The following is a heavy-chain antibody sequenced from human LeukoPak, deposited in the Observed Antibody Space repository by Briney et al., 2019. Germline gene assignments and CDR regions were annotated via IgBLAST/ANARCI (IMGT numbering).Heavy chain of an antibody. CDR2: ISGSGGST. J-gene: IGHJ4*02. Sequence: QPGGSLRLSCAASGFTFSSYAMSWVRQAPGKGLEWVSAISGSGGSTYYADSVKGRFTISRDNSKNTLYLQMNSLRAEDTAVYYCAKPVTMVRGAASSYWGQGTLVTVSS. CDR1: GFTFSSYA. D-gene: IGHD3-10*01. V-gene: IGHV3-23*01. CDR3: AKPVTMVRGAASSY.